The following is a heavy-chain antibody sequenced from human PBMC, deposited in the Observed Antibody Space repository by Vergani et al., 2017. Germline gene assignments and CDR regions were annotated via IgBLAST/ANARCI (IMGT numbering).Heavy chain of an antibody. J-gene: IGHJ3*02. CDR1: GGSISSGSYY. V-gene: IGHV4-61*02. D-gene: IGHD3-10*01. Sequence: QVQLHESGPGLVKPSQTLSLTCTVSGGSISSGSYYWSWIRQPAGKGLEWIGRIYTSGSTNYNPFLKSRVTISIDTSKNQFSLKLSSVTAADTAVYYCASSPTVWFGEPRGAFDIWGQGTMVTVSS. CDR3: ASSPTVWFGEPRGAFDI. CDR2: IYTSGST.